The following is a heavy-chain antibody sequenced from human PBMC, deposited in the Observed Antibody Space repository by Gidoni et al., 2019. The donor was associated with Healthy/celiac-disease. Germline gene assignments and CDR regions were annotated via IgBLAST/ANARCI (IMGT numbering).Heavy chain of an antibody. Sequence: EVQLVESGGGLVNPGGSLSLSCAPSGFTFRNAWMSWVRHAPGKGLEWIGRIKSKTDGGTTDYAAPVKGRFTISREDSKNTLYLQMNSLKTEDTAIYYCTIDYDYAWGSYRLADWGQGTLVTVSS. J-gene: IGHJ4*02. D-gene: IGHD3-16*02. CDR2: IKSKTDGGTT. V-gene: IGHV3-15*01. CDR3: TIDYDYAWGSYRLAD. CDR1: GFTFRNAW.